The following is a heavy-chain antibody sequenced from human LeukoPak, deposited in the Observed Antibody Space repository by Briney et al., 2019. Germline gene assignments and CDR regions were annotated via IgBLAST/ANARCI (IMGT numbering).Heavy chain of an antibody. CDR3: AGYYASGVSAYDYFGMDV. CDR2: INHSGST. J-gene: IGHJ6*04. CDR1: GDSFSGYY. Sequence: PSETLSLTCAVYGDSFSGYYWSWIRQPPGKGLEWVGEINHSGSTNYNPSLKSRVTISMDTSKNQFSLRLSSVTAADTAVYYCAGYYASGVSAYDYFGMDVWGKGTTVTVSS. D-gene: IGHD3-10*01. V-gene: IGHV4-34*01.